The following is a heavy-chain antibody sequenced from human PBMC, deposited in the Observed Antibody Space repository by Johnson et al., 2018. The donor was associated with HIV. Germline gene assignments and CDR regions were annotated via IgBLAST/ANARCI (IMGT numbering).Heavy chain of an antibody. J-gene: IGHJ3*01. D-gene: IGHD2-15*01. V-gene: IGHV3-33*01. CDR3: TTEKGYCNPTCNGVAFDL. CDR1: GFTLSNYG. CDR2: IWYDGSNV. Sequence: QVQLVESGGGVVQPGRSLRLSCAASGFTLSNYGMHWVRQAPGKGLEWVALIWYDGSNVYYADSVRGRFTISRDNSKSALFLQMNSLKTEDTAVYYCTTEKGYCNPTCNGVAFDLWGQGTMVTVSS.